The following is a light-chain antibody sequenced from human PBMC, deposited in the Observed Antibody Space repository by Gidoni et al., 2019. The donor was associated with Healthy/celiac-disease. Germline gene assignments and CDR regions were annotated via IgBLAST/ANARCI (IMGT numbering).Light chain of an antibody. CDR2: DAS. CDR1: QSVSSY. J-gene: IGKJ2*04. CDR3: QQRSNWPMCS. V-gene: IGKV3-11*01. Sequence: EIVLTQSPATLSLSPGERATRSCRASQSVSSYLAWYQQKPGQAPRRLIYDASNRATGSPARFSGSGSGTDFTLTISSLEPEDFAVYYCQQRSNWPMCSFGQGTKLEIK.